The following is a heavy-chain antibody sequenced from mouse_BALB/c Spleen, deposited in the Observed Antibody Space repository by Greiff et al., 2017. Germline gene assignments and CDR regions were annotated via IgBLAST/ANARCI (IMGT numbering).Heavy chain of an antibody. D-gene: IGHD2-3*01. CDR2: IWSDGST. V-gene: IGHV2-6-2*01. J-gene: IGHJ4*01. Sequence: VKLVESGPDLVAPSQSLSITCTVSGFSLTSYGVHWVRQPPGKGLEWLVVIWSDGSTTYNSALKSRLSISKDNSKSQVFLKMNSLQTDDTAMYYCARHGYDGYYYAMDYWGQGTSVTVSS. CDR1: GFSLTSYG. CDR3: ARHGYDGYYYAMDY.